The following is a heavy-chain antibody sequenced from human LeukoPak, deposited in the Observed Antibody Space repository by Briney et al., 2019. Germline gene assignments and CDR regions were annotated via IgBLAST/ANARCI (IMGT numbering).Heavy chain of an antibody. CDR3: ARGHDYGDYLDY. V-gene: IGHV1-8*01. CDR2: MNPNSGNT. J-gene: IGHJ4*02. D-gene: IGHD4-17*01. Sequence: ASVKVSCKASGYTFTSYDINWVRHATGQGLEWMGWMNPNSGNTGYAQKFQGRVTMTRNTSISTAYMELSSLRSEDTAVYYCARGHDYGDYLDYWGQGTLVTVSS. CDR1: GYTFTSYD.